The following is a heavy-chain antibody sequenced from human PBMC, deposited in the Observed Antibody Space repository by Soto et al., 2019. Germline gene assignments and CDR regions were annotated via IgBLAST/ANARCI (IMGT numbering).Heavy chain of an antibody. CDR3: AKGARARVGGYYYYMDV. CDR1: GFTFSSYA. J-gene: IGHJ6*03. V-gene: IGHV3-23*01. D-gene: IGHD5-18*01. Sequence: GGSLRLSCAASGFTFSSYAMSWVRQAPGKGLEWVSAISGSGGSTYYADSVKGRFTISRDNSKNTLYLQMNSLRAEDTAVYYCAKGARARVGGYYYYMDVWGKGTTVTVSS. CDR2: ISGSGGST.